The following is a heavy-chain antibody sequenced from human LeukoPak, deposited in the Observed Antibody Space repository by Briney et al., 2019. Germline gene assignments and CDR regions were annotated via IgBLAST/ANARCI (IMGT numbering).Heavy chain of an antibody. CDR2: VYYSGTT. J-gene: IGHJ6*03. V-gene: IGHV4-39*01. Sequence: PSETLSLTCTVSGGSVSSSSSYWAWIRQPPGRGLGWIGSVYYSGTTYYNSSLESRVTISEDTSKNRFYLMLSSVTAADTAVFYCVRQDSDYYYYYLAFWGEATKVSVSS. CDR3: VRQDSDYYYYYLAF. CDR1: GGSVSSSSSY. D-gene: IGHD3/OR15-3a*01.